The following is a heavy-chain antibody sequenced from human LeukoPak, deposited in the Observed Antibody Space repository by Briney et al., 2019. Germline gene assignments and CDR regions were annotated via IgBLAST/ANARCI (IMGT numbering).Heavy chain of an antibody. CDR1: GFTFSNAR. J-gene: IGHJ4*02. D-gene: IGHD1-26*01. Sequence: GGSLRLSSAASGFTFSNARMNWVRQAPGKGLEWVGRIKAKTDDRATDYSAPVKARFTISRDDSKTTLYLQMNGLKTEDTAIYYCTTYVGATAYWGQGTLVTVSS. CDR3: TTYVGATAY. V-gene: IGHV3-15*01. CDR2: IKAKTDDRAT.